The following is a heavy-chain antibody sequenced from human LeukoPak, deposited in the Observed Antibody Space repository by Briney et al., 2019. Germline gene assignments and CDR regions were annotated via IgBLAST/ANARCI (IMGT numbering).Heavy chain of an antibody. CDR3: AKVSTIIEAGLRYFDL. J-gene: IGHJ2*01. CDR2: ISDSGGNS. Sequence: RPGGSLRLSCAASGFSFSSYAMIWVRQAPGKGLEWVSSISDSGGNSFYIDSVKGRFTISRDNSKNTLYLQVNSLRAEDTALYYCAKVSTIIEAGLRYFDLWGRGTLVTVSS. D-gene: IGHD6-19*01. CDR1: GFSFSSYA. V-gene: IGHV3-23*01.